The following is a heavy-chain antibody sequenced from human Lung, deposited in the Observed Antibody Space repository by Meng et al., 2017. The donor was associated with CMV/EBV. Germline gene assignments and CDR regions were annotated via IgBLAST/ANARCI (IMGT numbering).Heavy chain of an antibody. CDR2: ISSSSTYI. J-gene: IGHJ4*02. CDR3: ARETGSSGWYVPGY. CDR1: GFNFRTYS. D-gene: IGHD6-19*01. Sequence: GGSXRLSCAASGFNFRTYSMNWVRQAPGKGLEWVSSISSSSTYIYYADSVKGRFTISRDNAKNSLYLQMNSLRAEDTAVYYCARETGSSGWYVPGYWGQGXLVTVSS. V-gene: IGHV3-21*01.